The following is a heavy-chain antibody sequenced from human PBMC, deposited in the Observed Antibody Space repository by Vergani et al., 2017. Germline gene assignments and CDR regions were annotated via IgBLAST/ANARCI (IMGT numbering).Heavy chain of an antibody. CDR3: ASRPVVPAAKGPRGDGY. D-gene: IGHD2-2*01. CDR1: GFTFSSYA. CDR2: ISSNGGST. V-gene: IGHV3-64*04. Sequence: VQLVESGEGLVQPGGSLRLSCAASGFTFSSYAMHWVRQAPGKGLEYVSAISSNGGSTYYADSVKGRFTISRDNAKNSLYLQMNSLRAEDTAVYYCASRPVVPAAKGPRGDGYWGQGTLVTVSS. J-gene: IGHJ4*02.